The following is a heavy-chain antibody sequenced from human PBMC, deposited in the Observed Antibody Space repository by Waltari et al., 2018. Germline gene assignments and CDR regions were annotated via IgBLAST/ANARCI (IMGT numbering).Heavy chain of an antibody. D-gene: IGHD3-22*01. CDR2: IIPICGTA. V-gene: IGHV1-69*14. CDR1: GGTFISYA. CDR3: ARDDVSSGSIDY. Sequence: QVQLVQSGAEVKKPGSSVKVSCKASGGTFISYAISWVRQAPGQGLEWMGGIIPICGTANYEQKLQGRVTMTADKSTSTAYMELSSLRSEDTAVYYCARDDVSSGSIDYWGQGTLVTVSS. J-gene: IGHJ4*02.